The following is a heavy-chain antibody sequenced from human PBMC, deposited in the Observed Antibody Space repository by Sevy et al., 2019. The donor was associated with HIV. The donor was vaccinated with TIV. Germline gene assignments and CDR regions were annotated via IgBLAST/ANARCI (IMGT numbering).Heavy chain of an antibody. CDR1: GFTFDDYT. Sequence: GGSLRLSCAASGFTFDDYTMHWVRQAPGKGLEWVSLMSWDGDSTNYADAVKGRFTISRDNSKNSLYLQMNSLRTEDTALYYCAKDRGFYYGMDVWGQGTTVTVSS. V-gene: IGHV3-43*01. CDR3: AKDRGFYYGMDV. CDR2: MSWDGDST. J-gene: IGHJ6*02.